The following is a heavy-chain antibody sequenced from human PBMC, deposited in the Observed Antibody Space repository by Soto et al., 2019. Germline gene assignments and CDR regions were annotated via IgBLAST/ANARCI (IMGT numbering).Heavy chain of an antibody. CDR1: GYTVTGYD. V-gene: IGHV1-8*01. D-gene: IGHD2-15*01. J-gene: IGHJ6*02. CDR3: ARGVKDEYYYYYYGMDV. CDR2: MNPNTGYT. Sequence: ASVKVSCKASGYTVTGYDIHWVRQATGQGLEWMGWMNPNTGYTANAQKFQGRVTMTRNISISTVYMELSSLRSEDTAVYYCARGVKDEYYYYYYGMDVWGQGTTVTVS.